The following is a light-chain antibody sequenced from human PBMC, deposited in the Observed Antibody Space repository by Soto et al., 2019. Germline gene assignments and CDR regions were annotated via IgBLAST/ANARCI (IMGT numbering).Light chain of an antibody. J-gene: IGKJ1*01. Sequence: EIVLTQSPGTLSLSPGERATLSCRARQSVSGSYLAWYQQKPDQSPRLLIYDASSRATGIPDRFSGSGSGTDFTLTISRLEPEDFAVYYCQQYATRPWTFGQGTKVESK. CDR3: QQYATRPWT. V-gene: IGKV3-20*01. CDR2: DAS. CDR1: QSVSGSY.